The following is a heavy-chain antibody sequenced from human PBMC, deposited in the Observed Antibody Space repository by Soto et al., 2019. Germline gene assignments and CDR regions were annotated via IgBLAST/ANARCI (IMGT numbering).Heavy chain of an antibody. CDR1: GLNFDDFA. D-gene: IGHD3-3*01. J-gene: IGHJ4*02. Sequence: GGSLRLSCVGTGLNFDDFAMHWVRQAPGKGLEWVSGIAWNSRVLAYADSVKGRFTISRDNARNSLYLQMDSLRDEDTALYYCAKGRYDFWSPYYFDSWGQGTLVTVSS. CDR3: AKGRYDFWSPYYFDS. V-gene: IGHV3-9*01. CDR2: IAWNSRVL.